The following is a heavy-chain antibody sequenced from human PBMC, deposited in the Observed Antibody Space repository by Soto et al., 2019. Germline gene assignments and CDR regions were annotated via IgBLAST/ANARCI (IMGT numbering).Heavy chain of an antibody. D-gene: IGHD3-10*01. Sequence: SETLSLTCTVSGGSISSYYWSWIRQPPWKGLEWIGYIYYSGSTNYNPSLKSRVTISVDTSKNQFSLKLSSVTAADTAVYYCAGASYGTGSYYYYGMDSRGKGTTVTVSS. V-gene: IGHV4-59*01. CDR3: AGASYGTGSYYYYGMDS. CDR2: IYYSGST. CDR1: GGSISSYY. J-gene: IGHJ6*04.